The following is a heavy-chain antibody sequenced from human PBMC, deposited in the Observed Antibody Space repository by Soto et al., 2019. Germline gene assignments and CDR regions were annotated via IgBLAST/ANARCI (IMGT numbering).Heavy chain of an antibody. J-gene: IGHJ5*02. CDR3: ARDGILGTTQGSWFDP. CDR2: ISGYNGNT. D-gene: IGHD1-26*01. CDR1: GYTFASYG. V-gene: IGHV1-18*01. Sequence: QVQLVQSGAEVKEPGASVKVSCKASGYTFASYGINWVRQAPGQGLEWMGWISGYNGNTKYAQKFQGRVTVTTDTSTSTGYMELRRLRSDDTAVYYCARDGILGTTQGSWFDPWGQGTLVTVS.